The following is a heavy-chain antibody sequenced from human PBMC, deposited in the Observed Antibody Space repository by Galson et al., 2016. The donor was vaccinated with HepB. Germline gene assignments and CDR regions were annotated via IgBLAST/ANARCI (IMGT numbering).Heavy chain of an antibody. J-gene: IGHJ3*01. D-gene: IGHD2-21*02. V-gene: IGHV4-59*03. CDR3: ATTYCGGDCYHVYAFDF. CDR2: THYSGST. CDR1: GDSISKYY. Sequence: ETLSLTCPVSGDSISKYYCSWIRQPPGKALEWIGYTHYSGSTDYHSSPKSRITMSVDTSKNQFSLKLSSVTAADTALYYCATTYCGGDCYHVYAFDFWGQGTMVTVSS.